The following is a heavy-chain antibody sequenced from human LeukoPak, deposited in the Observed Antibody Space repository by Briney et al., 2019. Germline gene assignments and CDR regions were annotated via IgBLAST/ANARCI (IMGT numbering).Heavy chain of an antibody. CDR2: IYTSGST. V-gene: IGHV4-4*09. Sequence: PSETLSLTCTVSGGSISSYYWSWIRQPPGKGLEWIGYIYTSGSTNYNPSLKSRVTISVDTPKNQFSLKLSSVTAADTAVYYCATNGRYGDGYNYGYYYMDVWGKGTTVTVSS. D-gene: IGHD5-24*01. J-gene: IGHJ6*03. CDR1: GGSISSYY. CDR3: ATNGRYGDGYNYGYYYMDV.